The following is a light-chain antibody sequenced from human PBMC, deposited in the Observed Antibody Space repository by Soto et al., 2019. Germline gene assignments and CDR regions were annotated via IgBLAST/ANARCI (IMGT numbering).Light chain of an antibody. J-gene: IGLJ1*01. CDR3: SSYAGSNNLPYV. CDR2: EVS. V-gene: IGLV2-8*01. CDR1: SSDVGGYNY. Sequence: QSALTQPPSASGSPGQSVTISCTGTSSDVGGYNYVSWYQQHPGKAPKLMIYEVSKRPSGVPDRFSGSKSGNTASLTVSGLQAEDEADSHCSSYAGSNNLPYVFGTGTKVTVL.